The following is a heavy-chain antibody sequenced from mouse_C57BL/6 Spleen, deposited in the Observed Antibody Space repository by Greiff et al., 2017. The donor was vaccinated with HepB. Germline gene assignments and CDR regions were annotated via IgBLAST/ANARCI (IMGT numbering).Heavy chain of an antibody. D-gene: IGHD1-1*01. Sequence: EVKLVESGGGLVQPGGSLSLSCAASGFTFTDYYMSWVRQPPGKALEWLGFIRNKANGYTTEYSASVKGRFTISSDNSQSILYLQMNALRAEDSATYYCARYRNYYGSSYDWYFDVWGTGTTVTVSS. CDR2: IRNKANGYTT. J-gene: IGHJ1*03. V-gene: IGHV7-3*01. CDR3: ARYRNYYGSSYDWYFDV. CDR1: GFTFTDYY.